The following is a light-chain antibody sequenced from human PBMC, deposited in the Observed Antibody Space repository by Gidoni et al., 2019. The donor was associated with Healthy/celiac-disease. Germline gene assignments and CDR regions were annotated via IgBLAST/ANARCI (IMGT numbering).Light chain of an antibody. J-gene: IGKJ1*01. CDR3: QQYNNWPPRT. CDR2: GAS. CDR1: QSVSSN. V-gene: IGKV3-15*01. Sequence: EIVMTQSPATLSVSPGERATLTCRASQSVSSNLAWYQQQPGQAPRLLIYGASTRATGIHARFSGSGSGTEFTLIISSLQSEDVAVYYCQQYNNWPPRTFGQXTKVEIK.